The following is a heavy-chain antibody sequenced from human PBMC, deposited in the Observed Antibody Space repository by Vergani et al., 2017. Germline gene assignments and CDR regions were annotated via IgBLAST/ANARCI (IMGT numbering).Heavy chain of an antibody. CDR2: IYYSGST. CDR1: GGSISSSSYY. CDR3: ARSHIVVVQAAIGEIDY. D-gene: IGHD2-2*01. J-gene: IGHJ4*02. Sequence: QLQLQESGPGLVKPSETLSLTCTVSGGSISSSSYYWGWIRQPPGKGLEWIGSIYYSGSTYYNPSLKSRVTISVDTSKNQFSLKLSSVTAADTAVYYCARSHIVVVQAAIGEIDYWGQGTLVTVSS. V-gene: IGHV4-39*01.